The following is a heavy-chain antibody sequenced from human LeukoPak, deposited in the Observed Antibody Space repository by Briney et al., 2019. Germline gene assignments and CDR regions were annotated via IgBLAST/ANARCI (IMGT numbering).Heavy chain of an antibody. D-gene: IGHD3-10*01. Sequence: GESLKISCMGSGYSFTNYWIVWVRQMPGKGLEWMGIIYPDDSDTIYSPSFQGQVTISADKSISTAYLQWSSLKASDTAMYYCARLRITMVRGVTPTNFDYWGQGTLVTVSS. CDR1: GYSFTNYW. J-gene: IGHJ4*02. CDR2: IYPDDSDT. V-gene: IGHV5-51*01. CDR3: ARLRITMVRGVTPTNFDY.